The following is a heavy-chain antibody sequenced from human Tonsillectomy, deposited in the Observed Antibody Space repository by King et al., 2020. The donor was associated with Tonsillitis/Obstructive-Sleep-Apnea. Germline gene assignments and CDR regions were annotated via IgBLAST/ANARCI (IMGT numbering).Heavy chain of an antibody. V-gene: IGHV1-46*01. D-gene: IGHD1-14*01. J-gene: IGHJ4*02. CDR3: ARDDVVGRYIDS. CDR2: IKPTTGIT. CDR1: GYTFSRYY. Sequence: QLVQSGAEVKTPGASLKVSCKASGYTFSRYYIHWVRQARGQGLELIGIIKPTTGITTYAQKFQGRVTMTTNTSASTVYLQLSSLRSEDTAVYYCARDDVVGRYIDSWGQGTLVTVSS.